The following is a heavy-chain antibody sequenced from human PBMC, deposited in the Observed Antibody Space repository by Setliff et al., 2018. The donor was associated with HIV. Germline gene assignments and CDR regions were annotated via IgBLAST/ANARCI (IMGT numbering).Heavy chain of an antibody. V-gene: IGHV1-69*13. CDR2: IIPVFGPP. CDR3: TTRLSGSYIPNWFDP. D-gene: IGHD1-26*01. J-gene: IGHJ5*02. Sequence: SVKVSCKTSGGTFSIFSITWVRQAPGQGLEWMGGIIPVFGPPNYAEKFQRRLTITADESTNTAYMALIGLKTEDTAVYYCTTRLSGSYIPNWFDPWGQGTLVTVSS. CDR1: GGTFSIFS.